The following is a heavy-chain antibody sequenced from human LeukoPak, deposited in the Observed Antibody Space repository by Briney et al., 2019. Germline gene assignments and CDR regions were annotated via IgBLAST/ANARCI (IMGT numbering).Heavy chain of an antibody. V-gene: IGHV4-4*07. CDR2: IYSSEST. CDR1: GGSISSYY. CDR3: AREQSSGWYRPFDY. J-gene: IGHJ4*02. D-gene: IGHD6-19*01. Sequence: SETLSLTCNVSGGSISSYYWSWIRQPAGKGLEWIGRIYSSESTNYNPSLKSRVTMSVDTSRNQFSLRLTSVTAADTAVYYCAREQSSGWYRPFDYWGQGTLVTVSS.